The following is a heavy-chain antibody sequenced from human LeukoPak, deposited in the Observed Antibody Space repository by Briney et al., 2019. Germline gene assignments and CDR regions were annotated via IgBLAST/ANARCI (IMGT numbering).Heavy chain of an antibody. V-gene: IGHV3-23*01. J-gene: IGHJ4*02. CDR3: AKDRGRYCSGGTCYRGFDY. D-gene: IGHD2-15*01. CDR1: GFTFSNYA. Sequence: PGGSLRLSCAASGFTFSNYAMSWVRQAPGKGLEWVSVISGSGGTTYYADSVRGRITISRDNSKNTLYLQMNSLRAEDTAVYYCAKDRGRYCSGGTCYRGFDYWGQGTLVTVSS. CDR2: ISGSGGTT.